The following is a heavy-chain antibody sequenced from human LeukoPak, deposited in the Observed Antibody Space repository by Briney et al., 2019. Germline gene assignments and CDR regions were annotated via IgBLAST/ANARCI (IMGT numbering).Heavy chain of an antibody. V-gene: IGHV1-46*01. D-gene: IGHD6-19*01. Sequence: ASVKVSCKASGYTFTTYYMHWVRQARGQGLEWMGIINPSGGSTSYAQKFQGRVTMTRDTSTSTVYMELSSLRSEDTAVYYRARLAQYSNGCHYWGQGTLVTVSS. CDR1: GYTFTTYY. CDR2: INPSGGST. J-gene: IGHJ4*02. CDR3: ARLAQYSNGCHY.